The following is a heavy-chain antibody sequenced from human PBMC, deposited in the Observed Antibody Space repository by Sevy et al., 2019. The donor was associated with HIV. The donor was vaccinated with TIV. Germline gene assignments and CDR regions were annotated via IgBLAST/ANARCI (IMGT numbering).Heavy chain of an antibody. J-gene: IGHJ4*02. CDR1: GGSVSSGSYY. Sequence: SETLSLTCTVSGGSVSSGSYYWSWIRQPPGKGLEWIGYIYYSGSTNYNPSLKSRVTTSVDTSKNQFSLKLSSVTAADTAVYYCARGIKWLRSERLDYWGQGTLVTVSS. V-gene: IGHV4-61*01. CDR2: IYYSGST. D-gene: IGHD5-12*01. CDR3: ARGIKWLRSERLDY.